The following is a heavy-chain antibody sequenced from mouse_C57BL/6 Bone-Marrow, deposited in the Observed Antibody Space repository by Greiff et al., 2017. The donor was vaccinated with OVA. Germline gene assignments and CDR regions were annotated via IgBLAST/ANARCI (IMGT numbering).Heavy chain of an antibody. V-gene: IGHV1-52*01. Sequence: VQLQQPGAELVRPGSSVKLSCKASGYTFTSYWMHWVKQRPIQGLEWIGNIDPSDSETHYNQKFKDKATLTVDKSSSTAYMQLSSLTSEDSAVYYCARGPFYGNCGWFAYWGQGTLVTVSA. CDR3: ARGPFYGNCGWFAY. CDR2: IDPSDSET. D-gene: IGHD2-1*01. CDR1: GYTFTSYW. J-gene: IGHJ3*01.